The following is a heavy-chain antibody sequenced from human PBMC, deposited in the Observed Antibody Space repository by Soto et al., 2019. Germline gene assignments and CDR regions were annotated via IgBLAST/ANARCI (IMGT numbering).Heavy chain of an antibody. CDR2: IYSGGST. J-gene: IGHJ4*02. D-gene: IGHD3-16*01. CDR1: GFTVSTKY. CDR3: AGDPWAAEY. V-gene: IGHV3-66*01. Sequence: EVQLVESGGGLVQPGGSLRLSCAASGFTVSTKYMSWVRQAPGKGLEWVSVIYSGGSTFYADSVRGRFTISRDNSKNTLNLQMNSLRAEDTAVYYCAGDPWAAEYWGPGTLVPVSS.